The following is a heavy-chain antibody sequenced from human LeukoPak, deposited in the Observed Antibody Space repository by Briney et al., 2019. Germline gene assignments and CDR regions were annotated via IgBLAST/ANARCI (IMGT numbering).Heavy chain of an antibody. CDR1: GYTFTGYY. Sequence: GASVKVSCKASGYTFTGYYMHWVRQAPGQGLEWMGWINPNSGGTNYAQKFQGRVTMTRDTSISTAYMELSRLRSDDTPVYYCARVLNYDFWSGYYSFDYWGQGTLVTVSS. CDR2: INPNSGGT. D-gene: IGHD3-3*01. J-gene: IGHJ4*02. V-gene: IGHV1-2*02. CDR3: ARVLNYDFWSGYYSFDY.